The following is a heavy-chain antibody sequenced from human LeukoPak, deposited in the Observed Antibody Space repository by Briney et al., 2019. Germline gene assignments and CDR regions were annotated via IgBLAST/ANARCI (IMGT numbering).Heavy chain of an antibody. Sequence: KPSETLSLTCAVSGVSVSSGSYYWSWLRQPPGKGLEWYGNIYYSGSNNYSPSLKSRVTISVDTSKNQFSLKLSSVTAADTAVYYCARDTTPTGGDAFDIWGQGTVVTVSS. D-gene: IGHD1-14*01. V-gene: IGHV4-61*01. CDR1: GVSVSSGSYY. CDR3: ARDTTPTGGDAFDI. CDR2: IYYSGSN. J-gene: IGHJ3*02.